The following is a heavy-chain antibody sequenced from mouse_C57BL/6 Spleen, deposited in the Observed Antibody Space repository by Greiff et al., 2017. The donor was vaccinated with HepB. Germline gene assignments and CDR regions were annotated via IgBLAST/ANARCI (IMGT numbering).Heavy chain of an antibody. CDR1: GYSITSGYY. Sequence: EVQLQQSGPGLVKPSQSLSLTCSVTGYSITSGYYWNWIRQFPGNKLEWMGYISYDGSNNYNPSLKNRISITRDTSKNQFFLKLNSVTTEDTATYYCARGKDYYGSGDYWGQGTTLTVSS. D-gene: IGHD1-1*01. CDR3: ARGKDYYGSGDY. CDR2: ISYDGSN. V-gene: IGHV3-6*01. J-gene: IGHJ2*01.